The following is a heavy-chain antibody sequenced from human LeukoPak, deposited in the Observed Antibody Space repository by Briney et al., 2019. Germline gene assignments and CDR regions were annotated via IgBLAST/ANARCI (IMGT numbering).Heavy chain of an antibody. V-gene: IGHV3-11*01. J-gene: IGHJ4*02. D-gene: IGHD5-12*01. CDR2: ISSSGSTI. Sequence: EWVSYISSSGSTIYYADSVKGRFTISRDNAKNSLYLQMNSLRAEDTAVYYCARLRGPTRDWGQGTLVTVSS. CDR3: ARLRGPTRD.